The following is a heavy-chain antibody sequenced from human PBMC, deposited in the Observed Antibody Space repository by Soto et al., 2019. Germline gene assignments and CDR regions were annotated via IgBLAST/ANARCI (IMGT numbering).Heavy chain of an antibody. CDR2: ISSNGVGT. J-gene: IGHJ4*02. CDR1: GFTLSGYA. CDR3: AKDHVGQFADYFDY. D-gene: IGHD3-16*01. V-gene: IGHV3-64*04. Sequence: GGSLRLSCAASGFTLSGYAMDWVRQAPGKGLEYVSGISSNGVGTYYANSVQGRFTISRDNSKNTLYLQMNSLTAEDTAVYYCAKDHVGQFADYFDYWGQGTLVTVSS.